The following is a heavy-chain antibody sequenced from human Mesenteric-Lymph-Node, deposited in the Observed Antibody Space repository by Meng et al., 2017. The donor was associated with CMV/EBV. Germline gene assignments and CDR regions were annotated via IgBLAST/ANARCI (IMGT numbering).Heavy chain of an antibody. Sequence: GESLKISCGASGFTLGNFAMSWVRQAPGKGLEWVSGNSGSGESTQYADSVKGRFTISRDNSMNTLYLQMNSLRVEDTAVYYCAKDGTYGIIGNLLAWGQGTLVTVSS. CDR3: AKDGTYGIIGNLLA. V-gene: IGHV3-23*01. CDR2: NSGSGEST. CDR1: GFTLGNFA. J-gene: IGHJ5*02. D-gene: IGHD1-20*01.